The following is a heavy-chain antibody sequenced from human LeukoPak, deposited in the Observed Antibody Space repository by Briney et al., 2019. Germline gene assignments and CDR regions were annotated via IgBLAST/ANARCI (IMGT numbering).Heavy chain of an antibody. V-gene: IGHV3-66*01. Sequence: PGGSLRLSCAASGFTVSSNYMSWVRQAPGKGLEWVSVIYSGGRTYYADSVKGRFTISRDNAKNSLYLQMNSLRAEDTAVYYCARDGSGYSGYEYDYWGQGTLVTVSS. CDR1: GFTVSSNY. J-gene: IGHJ4*02. CDR3: ARDGSGYSGYEYDY. CDR2: IYSGGRT. D-gene: IGHD5-12*01.